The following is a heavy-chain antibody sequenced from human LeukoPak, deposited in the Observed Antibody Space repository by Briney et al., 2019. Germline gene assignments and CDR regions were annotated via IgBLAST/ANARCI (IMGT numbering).Heavy chain of an antibody. V-gene: IGHV4-59*08. CDR1: GGSISSYY. J-gene: IGHJ4*02. Sequence: SETLSLTCTVSGGSISSYYWSWLRQPPGKGLEWIGYIYYSGSTNYNPSLKSRVTMSVDTSKNQFSLELSSVTAADTAVYYCARHERGDGDYSFDYWGQGTLVTVSS. CDR2: IYYSGST. CDR3: ARHERGDGDYSFDY. D-gene: IGHD4-17*01.